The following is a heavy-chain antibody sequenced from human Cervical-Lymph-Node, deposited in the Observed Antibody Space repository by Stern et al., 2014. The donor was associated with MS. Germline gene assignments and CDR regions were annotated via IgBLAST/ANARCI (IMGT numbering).Heavy chain of an antibody. Sequence: VQLVESGGAVVQPGRSLRLSCAASGFTFSSYGMHWVRQAPGQGLEWVTVISYDGNHKDYAASVKGRFTISRDSSKNTLHLQMNSVTPDDTAIYYCARDYEDTSMLFDHWGQGTLVTVSS. J-gene: IGHJ4*02. CDR3: ARDYEDTSMLFDH. CDR1: GFTFSSYG. V-gene: IGHV3-30*03. CDR2: ISYDGNHK. D-gene: IGHD2-8*01.